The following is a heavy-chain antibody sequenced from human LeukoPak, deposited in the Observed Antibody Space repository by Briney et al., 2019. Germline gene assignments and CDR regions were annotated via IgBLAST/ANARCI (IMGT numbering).Heavy chain of an antibody. Sequence: PSETLSLTCTVSGGSISPYYWSWIRQPAGKGLEWIGRIYNSGYTNYNPSLESRVTMSLDTSKNEFSLKLSSVTAADTALYYCVRGNNSPWDYWGQGILVTVSS. CDR2: IYNSGYT. D-gene: IGHD1-14*01. V-gene: IGHV4-4*07. CDR1: GGSISPYY. J-gene: IGHJ4*02. CDR3: VRGNNSPWDY.